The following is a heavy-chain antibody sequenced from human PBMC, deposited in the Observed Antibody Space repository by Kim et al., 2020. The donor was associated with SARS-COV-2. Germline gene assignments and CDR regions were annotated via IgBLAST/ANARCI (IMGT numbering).Heavy chain of an antibody. CDR1: GFTFDDYT. CDR2: ISWDGGST. CDR3: AKDSLGYCSGGSCSGIDY. J-gene: IGHJ4*02. V-gene: IGHV3-43*01. Sequence: GGSLRLSCAASGFTFDDYTMHWVRQAPGKGLEWVSLISWDGGSTYYADSVKGRFTISRDNSKNSLYLQMNSLRTEDTALYYCAKDSLGYCSGGSCSGIDYWGQGTLVTVSS. D-gene: IGHD2-15*01.